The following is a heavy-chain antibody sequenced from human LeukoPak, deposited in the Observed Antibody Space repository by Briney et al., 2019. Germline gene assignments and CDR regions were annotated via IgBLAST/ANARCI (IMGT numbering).Heavy chain of an antibody. CDR1: GFIFSNYG. D-gene: IGHD3-10*01. Sequence: PGGSLRLSCAASGFIFSNYGMNWVRQAPGKGLEWVSAISGSGGSTYYADSVKGRFTISRDNSKNTLYLQMNSLRAEDTAVYFCAKDPGSGTYFYYMDVWGKGTTVTISS. J-gene: IGHJ6*03. CDR2: ISGSGGST. V-gene: IGHV3-23*01. CDR3: AKDPGSGTYFYYMDV.